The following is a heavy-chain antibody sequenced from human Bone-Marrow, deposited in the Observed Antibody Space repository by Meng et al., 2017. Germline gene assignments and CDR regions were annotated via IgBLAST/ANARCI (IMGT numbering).Heavy chain of an antibody. CDR3: ASGYSGYGYSDY. CDR1: GLTFSDYY. CDR2: ISSSASTT. D-gene: IGHD5-12*01. V-gene: IGHV3-11*04. J-gene: IGHJ4*02. Sequence: QVQLVESGGGLVKPGGSLRLSCAASGLTFSDYYMTWIRQAPGKGLEWVSYISSSASTTFYADSVKGRFTISRDNAKNSLYLHMSSLKVEDTAVYYCASGYSGYGYSDYWGQGTLVTVSS.